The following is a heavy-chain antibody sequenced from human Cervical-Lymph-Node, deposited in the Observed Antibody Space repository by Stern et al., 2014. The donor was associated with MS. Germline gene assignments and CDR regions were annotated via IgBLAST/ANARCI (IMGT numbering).Heavy chain of an antibody. CDR2: IHPSDGST. Sequence: VQLVPSGAEVKKPGASVKVSCKASGYTFTSYDIHWVRQAPGHGREGMGAIHPSDGSTGYAQNFQGRVTMTSDTSTSTVSMELTSLRSEDTAVFYCARDLVDGRIGGPGTSDYWGQGTLVTVSS. D-gene: IGHD4-23*01. V-gene: IGHV1-46*03. J-gene: IGHJ4*02. CDR1: GYTFTSYD. CDR3: ARDLVDGRIGGPGTSDY.